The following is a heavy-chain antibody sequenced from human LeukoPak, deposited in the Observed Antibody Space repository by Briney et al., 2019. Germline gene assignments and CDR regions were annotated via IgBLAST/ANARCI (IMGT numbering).Heavy chain of an antibody. Sequence: SETLSLTCTVSGDSITGSSYYWGWIRQPPGKGLEWIGSMYYSGSTYSNPSLKSRVTISVDTSKNQFSLKLSSVTAADTAVYYCARRGAYDSTWCDFDYWGQGTLVTVSS. CDR2: MYYSGST. CDR1: GDSITGSSYY. CDR3: ARRGAYDSTWCDFDY. J-gene: IGHJ4*02. V-gene: IGHV4-39*01. D-gene: IGHD6-13*01.